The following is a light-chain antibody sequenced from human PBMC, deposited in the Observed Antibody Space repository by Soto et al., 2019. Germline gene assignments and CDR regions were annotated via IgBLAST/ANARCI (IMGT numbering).Light chain of an antibody. Sequence: QSALTQPASVSGSPGQSITISCTGTSSDVGGYDYVSWYQQHPGKAPKLMIYEVISRPSGISNRFSGSKSGNTASLTISGLQAEDEADYYCSSYTSSNTFIFGGGTKLTVL. V-gene: IGLV2-14*01. J-gene: IGLJ2*01. CDR3: SSYTSSNTFI. CDR2: EVI. CDR1: SSDVGGYDY.